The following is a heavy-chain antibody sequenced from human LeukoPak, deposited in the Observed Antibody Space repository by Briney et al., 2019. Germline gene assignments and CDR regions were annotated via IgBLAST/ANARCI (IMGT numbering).Heavy chain of an antibody. CDR2: LSATNTDI. V-gene: IGHV3-21*04. J-gene: IGHJ6*03. D-gene: IGHD2-15*01. Sequence: GGSLTLSCAASGFTFSSYWLTWLRPAPGKGLVWVSYLSATNTDIHYTDSVKGRFTISRDKAKNSLYLQMNSLSAEDTAVYYCARDRCSGGGCYFYYMDVWGKGTTVAISS. CDR3: ARDRCSGGGCYFYYMDV. CDR1: GFTFSSYW.